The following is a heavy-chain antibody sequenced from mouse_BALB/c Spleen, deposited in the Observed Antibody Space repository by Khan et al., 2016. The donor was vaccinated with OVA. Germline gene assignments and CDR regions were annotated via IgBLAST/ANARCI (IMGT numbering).Heavy chain of an antibody. Sequence: EVQLQESGPGLVKPSQSLSLTCTVTGYSITSDYAWNWIRQFPGNKLEWMGYISSSGSTNYNPALKSRISITRDTSKNQFFLQLNSVTTEDTATYYCARDGCRYNDAMDYWGQGTSVTVSS. D-gene: IGHD2-3*01. CDR1: GYSITSDYA. CDR2: ISSSGST. J-gene: IGHJ4*01. CDR3: ARDGCRYNDAMDY. V-gene: IGHV3-2*02.